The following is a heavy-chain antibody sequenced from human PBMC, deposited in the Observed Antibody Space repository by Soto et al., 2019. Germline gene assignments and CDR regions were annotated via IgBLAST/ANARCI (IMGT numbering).Heavy chain of an antibody. CDR1: GFTFSNAW. D-gene: IGHD2-15*01. Sequence: EVQLVESGGGLVKPGGSLKLSCAASGFTFSNAWMSWVRQAPGKGLEWVGRILGQSDGGTTDLAAPVKGRFSISRDESKNTVYLHMHSLKTDDTAVYYCSRVDPSAKSPDYWGQGTLVTVSS. CDR3: SRVDPSAKSPDY. J-gene: IGHJ4*02. CDR2: ILGQSDGGTT. V-gene: IGHV3-15*05.